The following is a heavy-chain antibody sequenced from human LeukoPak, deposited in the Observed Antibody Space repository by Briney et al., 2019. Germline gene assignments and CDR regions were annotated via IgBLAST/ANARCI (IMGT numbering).Heavy chain of an antibody. CDR3: ATTNYYDSSGDLGY. CDR2: INPNSGGT. J-gene: IGHJ4*02. V-gene: IGHV1-2*02. D-gene: IGHD3-22*01. Sequence: ASVKVSCKASGYTFTGYYVHWVRQAPGQGLEWMGWINPNSGGTNYAQKFQGRVTITRDTSISTAYMELSRLRSDDTAVYYCATTNYYDSSGDLGYWGQGTLVTVSS. CDR1: GYTFTGYY.